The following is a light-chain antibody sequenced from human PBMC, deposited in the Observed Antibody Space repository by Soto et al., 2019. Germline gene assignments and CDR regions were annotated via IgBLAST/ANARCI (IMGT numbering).Light chain of an antibody. J-gene: IGKJ1*01. CDR3: QKYDMEPPGT. CDR2: GAS. V-gene: IGKV1-27*01. Sequence: DIQMTHSPSSLSASVGDRVTITCRASQGINNFLAWYQQRPGKVPKLLIFGASTLQSGVSSRFSGSGSGTDFSLTISNLQPEDIATYYCQKYDMEPPGTFGQGTKVDIK. CDR1: QGINNF.